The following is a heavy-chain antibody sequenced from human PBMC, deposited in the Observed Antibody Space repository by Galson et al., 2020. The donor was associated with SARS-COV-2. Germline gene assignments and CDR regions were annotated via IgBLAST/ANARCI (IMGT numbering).Heavy chain of an antibody. CDR2: INAGNGNT. V-gene: IGHV1-3*01. CDR1: GYTFTSYA. D-gene: IGHD1-26*01. J-gene: IGHJ6*03. CDR3: AREGPIVGARSYYYYYMDV. Sequence: ASVKVSCKASGYTFTSYAMHWVRQAPGQRLEWMGWINAGNGNTKYSQKFQGRVTITRDTSASTAYMELSSLRSEDTAVYYCAREGPIVGARSYYYYYMDVWGKGTTVTVSS.